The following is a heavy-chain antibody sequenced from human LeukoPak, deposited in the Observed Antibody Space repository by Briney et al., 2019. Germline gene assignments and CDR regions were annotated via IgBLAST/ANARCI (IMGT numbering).Heavy chain of an antibody. Sequence: PSETLSLTCAVSGYSISNSYYWGWIRQAPGKGLEGIGRIYHTGGTYYNPSLKSRVTISIDTSKNQSSLNLSSVTAADTAVYYCARDAQTYYYNTSGYYFEYWGQGTLVAVSS. V-gene: IGHV4-38-2*02. D-gene: IGHD3-22*01. CDR3: ARDAQTYYYNTSGYYFEY. J-gene: IGHJ4*02. CDR2: IYHTGGT. CDR1: GYSISNSYY.